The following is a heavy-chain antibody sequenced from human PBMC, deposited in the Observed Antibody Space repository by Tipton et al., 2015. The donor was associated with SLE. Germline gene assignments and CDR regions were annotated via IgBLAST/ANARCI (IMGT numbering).Heavy chain of an antibody. J-gene: IGHJ6*02. CDR1: GGSISSSSYY. D-gene: IGHD1-26*01. CDR2: IYYSEST. V-gene: IGHV4-39*01. CDR3: ATGRGADGYYTYGLDV. Sequence: TLSLTCTVSGGSISSSSYYWGWIRQPPGKGLEWIGSIYYSESTYYNPSLKSRVTISVDTSKNQFSLRLTSVTAADTAVYYCATGRGADGYYTYGLDVWGQGATVTVSS.